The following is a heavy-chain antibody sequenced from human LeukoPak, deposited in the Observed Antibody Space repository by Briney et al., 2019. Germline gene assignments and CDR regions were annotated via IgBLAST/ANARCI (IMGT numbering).Heavy chain of an antibody. CDR2: IYSGGST. Sequence: PGGSLRLSCAASGFTVSSNYMSWVRQAPGKGLEWVSVIYSGGSTYYADSVKGRFTISRDNSKNTLYLQMNSLRAEDTAVYYCARDYYYDSSSYYYRHAFDIWGQGTMVTVSS. CDR1: GFTVSSNY. CDR3: ARDYYYDSSSYYYRHAFDI. D-gene: IGHD3-22*01. V-gene: IGHV3-53*01. J-gene: IGHJ3*02.